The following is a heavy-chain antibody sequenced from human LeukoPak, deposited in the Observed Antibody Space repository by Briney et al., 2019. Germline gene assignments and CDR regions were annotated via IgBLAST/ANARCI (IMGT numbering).Heavy chain of an antibody. V-gene: IGHV3-11*01. CDR2: ISSSGSTI. J-gene: IGHJ6*02. CDR3: ARDGGYCSSTSCYNYYYYYGMDV. D-gene: IGHD2-2*02. CDR1: GFTFSDYY. Sequence: GGSLRLSCAASGFTFSDYYMSWIRQAPGKGLEWVSYISSSGSTIYYADSVKGRFTISRDNAKNSLYLQMNSLRAEDTAVYYCARDGGYCSSTSCYNYYYYYGMDVWGQGTTVTVSS.